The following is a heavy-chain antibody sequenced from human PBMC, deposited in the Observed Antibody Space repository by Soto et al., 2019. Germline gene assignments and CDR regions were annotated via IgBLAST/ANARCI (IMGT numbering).Heavy chain of an antibody. J-gene: IGHJ3*02. CDR3: ASSDILTGYQGVYAFDI. CDR2: IYYSGST. Sequence: SETLSLTCTVSGGSISSGDYYWSWIRQPPGKGLERIGYIYYSGSTYYNPSLKSRVTISVDTSKNQFSLKLSSVTAADTAVYYCASSDILTGYQGVYAFDIWGQGTMVTVSS. V-gene: IGHV4-30-4*01. CDR1: GGSISSGDYY. D-gene: IGHD3-9*01.